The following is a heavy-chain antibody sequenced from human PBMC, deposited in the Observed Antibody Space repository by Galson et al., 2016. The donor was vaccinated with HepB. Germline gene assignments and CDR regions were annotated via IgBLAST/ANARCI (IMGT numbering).Heavy chain of an antibody. CDR3: AREGGLATGG. CDR2: ISQSGNT. D-gene: IGHD6-13*01. Sequence: SETLSLTCDVSGASIGSNEWWSWVRQPPGKGLEWIGEISQSGNTNYNPSLKSRVTISADKSQNQLSLRLNSVTAADTAVYYCAREGGLATGGWGQGTLVTVSS. J-gene: IGHJ4*02. V-gene: IGHV4-4*02. CDR1: GASIGSNEW.